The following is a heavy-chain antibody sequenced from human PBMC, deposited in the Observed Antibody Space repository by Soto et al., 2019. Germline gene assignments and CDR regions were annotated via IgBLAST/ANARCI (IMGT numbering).Heavy chain of an antibody. CDR3: ARVRYFAPDP. V-gene: IGHV4-61*01. D-gene: IGHD3-9*01. Sequence: SETLSLTCTVSGASLTIGNHYWSWIRQPPGKGLEWIGYISYSAITNYNPSLKSRVTISADMSKNQFSLKLTSVTAADTAVYFCARVRYFAPDPWGQGTLVTVSS. CDR2: ISYSAIT. J-gene: IGHJ5*02. CDR1: GASLTIGNHY.